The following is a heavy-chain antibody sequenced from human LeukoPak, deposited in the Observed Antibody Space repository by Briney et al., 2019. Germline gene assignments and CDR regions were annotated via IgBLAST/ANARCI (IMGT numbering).Heavy chain of an antibody. D-gene: IGHD6-6*01. V-gene: IGHV5-51*01. Sequence: TRYSPSFQGQVTISADKSISTAYLQWSSLKASDTAMYYCATTYNSLPNFDYWGQGTLVTVSS. J-gene: IGHJ4*02. CDR2: T. CDR3: ATTYNSLPNFDY.